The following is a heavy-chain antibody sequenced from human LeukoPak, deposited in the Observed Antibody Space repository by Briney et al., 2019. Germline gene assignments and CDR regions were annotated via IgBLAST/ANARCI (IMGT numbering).Heavy chain of an antibody. CDR3: ARRGFDP. CDR2: ISSSSSTI. CDR1: GFTFSSYS. J-gene: IGHJ5*02. V-gene: IGHV3-48*01. Sequence: PGGSLRLSCAASGFTFSSYSMKWVRQAPGKGLEWVSYISSSSSTIYYADSVKGRFTISGDNAKNSLYLQMNSLRAEDTAVYYCARRGFDPWGQGTLVTVSS.